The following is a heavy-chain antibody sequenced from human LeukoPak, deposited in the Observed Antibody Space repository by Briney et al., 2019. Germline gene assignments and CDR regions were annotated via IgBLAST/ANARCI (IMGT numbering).Heavy chain of an antibody. CDR1: GYSFTSYW. D-gene: IGHD3-9*01. V-gene: IGHV5-51*01. CDR3: ARRSGYDILTGYFLGFDP. J-gene: IGHJ5*02. CDR2: IHPGDSDT. Sequence: GESLKISCKGSGYSFTSYWIGWVRQMPGKGLEWMGIIHPGDSDTRYSPSFQGQVTISADKSISTAYLQWSSLKASDTAMYYCARRSGYDILTGYFLGFDPWGQGTLVTVSS.